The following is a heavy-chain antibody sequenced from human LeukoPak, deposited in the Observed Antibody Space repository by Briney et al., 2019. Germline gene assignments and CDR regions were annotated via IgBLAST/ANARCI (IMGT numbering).Heavy chain of an antibody. CDR1: GGSFSGYY. CDR3: ARGLAYAIGY. D-gene: IGHD2-8*01. V-gene: IGHV4-34*01. Sequence: SQTLSLTCAVYGGSFSGYYWSWIRQPPGKGLDWIGEINHSGSTNYNPCLKSRVTISVDTSKNQSSLNLSSVTAADTAVYYCARGLAYAIGYWGQGTLVTVSS. J-gene: IGHJ4*02. CDR2: INHSGST.